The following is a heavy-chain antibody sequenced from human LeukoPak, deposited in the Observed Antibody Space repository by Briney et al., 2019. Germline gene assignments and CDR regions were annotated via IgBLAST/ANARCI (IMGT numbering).Heavy chain of an antibody. CDR2: IYYSGST. J-gene: IGHJ4*02. D-gene: IGHD6-13*01. CDR1: GDSISSSGYY. Sequence: PSETLSLTCTVSGDSISSSGYYWSWIRQPPGKGLEWIGYIYYSGSTNYNPSLKSRVTISVDTSKNQFSLKLSSVTAADTAVYYCARQQQLDSWGQGTLVTVSS. V-gene: IGHV4-61*08. CDR3: ARQQQLDS.